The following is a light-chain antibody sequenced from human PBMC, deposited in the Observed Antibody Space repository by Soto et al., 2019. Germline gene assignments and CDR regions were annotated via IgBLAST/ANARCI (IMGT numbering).Light chain of an antibody. V-gene: IGKV3-20*01. Sequence: EIVLTQSTGTLSLSPGERATLSCRASQSVSSSYLAWYQQKPGQAPRLLIYGASSRATGITDRFSGSGSGTEFTLTISRLEPEEFAVYYCQQYGSSPYNFGQGTKLEIK. CDR1: QSVSSSY. CDR3: QQYGSSPYN. J-gene: IGKJ2*01. CDR2: GAS.